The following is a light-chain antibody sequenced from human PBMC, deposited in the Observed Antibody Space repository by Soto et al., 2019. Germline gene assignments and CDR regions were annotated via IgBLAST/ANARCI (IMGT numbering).Light chain of an antibody. CDR1: QSVFTS. V-gene: IGKV3-11*01. Sequence: EIVLTQSPATLSVSPGERATLSCRASQSVFTSLAWFKQKPGQAPKLLSSDTSNRATGIPARFSGSGSGTGFTLTISSLEPEDFAVYYCQQRNSWPLTFGGGTKVDIK. CDR3: QQRNSWPLT. J-gene: IGKJ4*01. CDR2: DTS.